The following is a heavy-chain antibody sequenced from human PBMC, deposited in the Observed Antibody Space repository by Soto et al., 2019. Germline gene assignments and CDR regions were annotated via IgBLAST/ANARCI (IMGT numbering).Heavy chain of an antibody. CDR3: AKGGLLPRANRWF. CDR1: GFTFRNYP. Sequence: GGSLRLSCAASGFTFRNYPMTWVRQAPGKGLDWVSTISGSGVDTYYPDSVKGRVTISRDNSKNTLYLQINSLRAEDTAVYYCAKGGLLPRANRWFWGQGTLVTVSS. D-gene: IGHD2-2*01. CDR2: ISGSGVDT. V-gene: IGHV3-23*01. J-gene: IGHJ4*02.